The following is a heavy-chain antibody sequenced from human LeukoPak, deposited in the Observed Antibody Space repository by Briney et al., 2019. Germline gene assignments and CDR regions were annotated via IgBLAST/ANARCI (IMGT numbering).Heavy chain of an antibody. D-gene: IGHD6-19*01. Sequence: PGGSLRLSCAASGFTFSSYWMHWVRQAPGKGLVWVSRINSDGSRTSYADSVKGRFTISRDNAKNTLYLQMDSLRAEDTAVYYCARVAVGGTRAFDIWGQGTTVTVSS. V-gene: IGHV3-74*01. J-gene: IGHJ3*02. CDR2: INSDGSRT. CDR3: ARVAVGGTRAFDI. CDR1: GFTFSSYW.